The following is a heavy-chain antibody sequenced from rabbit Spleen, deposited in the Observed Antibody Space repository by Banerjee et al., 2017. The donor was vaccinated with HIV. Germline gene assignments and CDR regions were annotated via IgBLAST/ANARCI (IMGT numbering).Heavy chain of an antibody. CDR2: IGIGNIGST. J-gene: IGHJ4*01. V-gene: IGHV1S40*01. CDR1: GFSFSSNDY. CDR3: ARDLDGVIGWNFGW. Sequence: QSLEESGGDLVKPGASLTLTCAASGFSFSSNDYICWVRQAPGKGLEWIACIGIGNIGSTYYASWAKGRFTISKTSSTTVTLQMTSLTAADTATYFCARDLDGVIGWNFGWWGQGTLVTVS. D-gene: IGHD1-1*01.